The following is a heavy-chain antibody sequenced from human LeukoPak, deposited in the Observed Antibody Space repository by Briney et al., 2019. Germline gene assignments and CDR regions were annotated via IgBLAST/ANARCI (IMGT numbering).Heavy chain of an antibody. CDR2: IRYDGSNK. CDR3: AKGRWDSHYMDV. V-gene: IGHV3-30*02. J-gene: IGHJ6*03. CDR1: KFTFSSYG. D-gene: IGHD1-26*01. Sequence: PGGSLRLSCAVSKFTFSSYGMHWVRQAPGKGLDWVAFIRYDGSNKYYADSVKGRFTISRDNSKNTLYLQMNSLRAEDTAVYHYAKGRWDSHYMDVWGKGTTITVSS.